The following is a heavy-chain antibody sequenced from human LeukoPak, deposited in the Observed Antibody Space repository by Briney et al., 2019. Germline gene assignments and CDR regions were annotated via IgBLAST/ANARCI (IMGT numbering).Heavy chain of an antibody. D-gene: IGHD3-16*02. V-gene: IGHV4-30-2*03. CDR3: ATRLRLGELSLHIDY. Sequence: PSETLSLTCAVSGGSISSGGYSWSWIRQPPGKGLEWIGYIYHSGSTYYNPSLKSRVTISVDTSKNQFSLKLSSVTAADTAVYYCATRLRLGELSLHIDYWGQGTLVTVSS. CDR1: GGSISSGGYS. J-gene: IGHJ4*02. CDR2: IYHSGST.